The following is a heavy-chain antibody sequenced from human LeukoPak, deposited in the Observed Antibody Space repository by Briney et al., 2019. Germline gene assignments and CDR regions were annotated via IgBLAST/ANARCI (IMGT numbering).Heavy chain of an antibody. Sequence: GASVKVSCKASGYTFTSYGISWVRQAPGQGLEWMGWINAYNGNTNYAQKLQGRVTMTTDTSTSTAYMELRSLRSDDTAVYYCARCVDIVVVTANDYWGQGTLVTVSS. CDR3: ARCVDIVVVTANDY. CDR1: GYTFTSYG. D-gene: IGHD2-21*02. CDR2: INAYNGNT. J-gene: IGHJ4*02. V-gene: IGHV1-18*01.